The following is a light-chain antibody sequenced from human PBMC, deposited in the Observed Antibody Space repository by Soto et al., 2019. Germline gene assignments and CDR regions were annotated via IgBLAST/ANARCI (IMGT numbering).Light chain of an antibody. CDR2: DAT. Sequence: DIQMTQSPSSLSASVGDRVTITCRASQSISSYLNWYQQKPGKAPKLLIYDATSLQSGVPSRFRSRRMGKDFTIPISTMQPEDFATYYGQQRYSTHWTFGQGTQVEIK. CDR1: QSISSY. J-gene: IGKJ1*01. V-gene: IGKV1-39*01. CDR3: QQRYSTHWT.